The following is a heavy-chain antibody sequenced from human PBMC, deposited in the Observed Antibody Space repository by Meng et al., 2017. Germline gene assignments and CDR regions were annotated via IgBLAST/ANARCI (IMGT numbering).Heavy chain of an antibody. D-gene: IGHD4-17*01. CDR2: ISSSGSTI. Sequence: GESLKISCAASGFTFSSYEMNWARQAPGKGLEWVSYISSSGSTIYYADSVKGRFTISRDNSKNTLYLQMNSLRAEDTAVYYCAKEPTVTTFYYYYGMDVWGQGTTVTVSS. CDR1: GFTFSSYE. CDR3: AKEPTVTTFYYYYGMDV. V-gene: IGHV3-48*03. J-gene: IGHJ6*02.